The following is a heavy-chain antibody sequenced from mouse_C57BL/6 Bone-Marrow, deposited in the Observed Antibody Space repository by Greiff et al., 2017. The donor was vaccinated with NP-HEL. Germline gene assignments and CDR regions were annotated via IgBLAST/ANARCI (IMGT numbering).Heavy chain of an antibody. J-gene: IGHJ1*03. CDR2: ISYDGSN. Sequence: EVKLQESGPGLVKPSQSLSLTCSVTGYSITSGYYWNWIRQFPGNKLEWMGYISYDGSNNYNPSLKNRISITRDTSKNQFFLKLNSVTTEDTATYYCARRVYWYFDVWGTGTTVTVSS. V-gene: IGHV3-6*01. CDR3: ARRVYWYFDV. CDR1: GYSITSGYY.